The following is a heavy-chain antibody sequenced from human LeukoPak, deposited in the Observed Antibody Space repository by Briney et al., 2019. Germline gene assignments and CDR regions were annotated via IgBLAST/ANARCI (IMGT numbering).Heavy chain of an antibody. CDR3: AKDPGITIFGVVIAPGDQDNWFDP. J-gene: IGHJ5*02. Sequence: GGSLRLSCAASGFTFSSYAMSWVRQAPGKGLEWVSAISGSGGSTYYADSVKGRFTISRDNSKNTLYLQMNSLRAEDTAVYYCAKDPGITIFGVVIAPGDQDNWFDPWGQGTLVTVSS. CDR1: GFTFSSYA. CDR2: ISGSGGST. D-gene: IGHD3-3*01. V-gene: IGHV3-23*01.